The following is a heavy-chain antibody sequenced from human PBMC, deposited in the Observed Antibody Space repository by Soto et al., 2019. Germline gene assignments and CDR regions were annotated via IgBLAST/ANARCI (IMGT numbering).Heavy chain of an antibody. CDR1: GFTFSDYY. J-gene: IGHJ4*02. V-gene: IGHV3-11*01. Sequence: GGSLRLSCAASGFTFSDYYMSWVRQAPGKGLEWVSYISGSAGATYYADSVRGRFAISRDNAKSSLSLQMNSLRAEDKAVYYCARRYNGYGDYWGQGSQVTVSS. D-gene: IGHD5-12*01. CDR3: ARRYNGYGDY. CDR2: ISGSAGAT.